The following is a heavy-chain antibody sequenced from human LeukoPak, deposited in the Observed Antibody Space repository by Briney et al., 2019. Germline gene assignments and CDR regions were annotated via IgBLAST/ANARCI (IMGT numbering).Heavy chain of an antibody. CDR3: ARGVDTAMVSRRGAFDI. D-gene: IGHD5-18*01. CDR2: IYYSGSN. CDR1: GGSVSSGSYY. V-gene: IGHV4-61*01. J-gene: IGHJ3*02. Sequence: SETLCLTCTVSGGSVSSGSYYWSCIRQPPGKGLEWNVYIYYSGSNNYNPSLKSRVTISGDTSKNQFSLKLSSVSAADTAVYYCARGVDTAMVSRRGAFDISGARTMVTVSS.